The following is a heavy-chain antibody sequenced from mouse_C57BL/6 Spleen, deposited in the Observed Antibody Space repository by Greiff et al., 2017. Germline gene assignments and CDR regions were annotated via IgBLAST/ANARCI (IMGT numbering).Heavy chain of an antibody. V-gene: IGHV1-54*01. CDR2: INPGSGGT. J-gene: IGHJ3*01. CDR1: GYAFTNYL. CDR3: ARSYQGAWFAY. D-gene: IGHD6-5*01. Sequence: VQLQQSGAELVRPGTSVKVSCKASGYAFTNYLIEWVKQRPGQGLEWIGVINPGSGGTKYNEKFKGKATLTADKSSSTAYMQLSSLTSEDSAVYVWARSYQGAWFAYWGQGTLVTVSA.